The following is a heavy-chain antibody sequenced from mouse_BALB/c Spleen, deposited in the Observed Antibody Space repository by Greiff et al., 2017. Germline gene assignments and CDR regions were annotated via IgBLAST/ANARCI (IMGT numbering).Heavy chain of an antibody. CDR1: GFTFSSFG. V-gene: IGHV5-17*02. D-gene: IGHD2-14*01. J-gene: IGHJ4*01. CDR2: ISSGSSTI. Sequence: EVQGVESGGGLVQPGGSRKLSCAASGFTFSSFGMHWVRQAPEKGLEWVAYISSGSSTIYYADTVKGRFTISRDNPKNTLFLQMTSLRSEDTAMYYCARQGYDRVYAMDYWGQGTSVTVSS. CDR3: ARQGYDRVYAMDY.